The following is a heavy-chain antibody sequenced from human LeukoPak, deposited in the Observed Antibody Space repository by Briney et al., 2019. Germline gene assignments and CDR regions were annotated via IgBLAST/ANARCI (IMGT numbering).Heavy chain of an antibody. V-gene: IGHV1-69*05. CDR3: ARAYGTTGDWGALGDISFDY. CDR1: GYTFTSYY. D-gene: IGHD7-27*01. Sequence: SVKVSCKASGYTFTSYYMHWVRQAPGQGLEWMGGIIPIFGTANYAQKFQGRVTITTDESTSTAYMELSSLRSEDTAVYYCARAYGTTGDWGALGDISFDYWGQGTLVTVSS. J-gene: IGHJ4*02. CDR2: IIPIFGTA.